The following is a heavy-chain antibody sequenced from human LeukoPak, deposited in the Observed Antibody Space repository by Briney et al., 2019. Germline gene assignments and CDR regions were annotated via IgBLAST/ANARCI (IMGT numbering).Heavy chain of an antibody. D-gene: IGHD2-8*01. CDR1: GGSFSGYY. CDR3: ARVMVSRPWYFDL. V-gene: IGHV4-34*01. Sequence: SETLSLTCAVYGGSFSGYYWSWIRQPPGKGPEWIGEINHSGSTNYNPSLKSRVTISVDTSKNQFSLKLSSVTAADTAVYYCARVMVSRPWYFDLWGRGTLVTVSS. J-gene: IGHJ2*01. CDR2: INHSGST.